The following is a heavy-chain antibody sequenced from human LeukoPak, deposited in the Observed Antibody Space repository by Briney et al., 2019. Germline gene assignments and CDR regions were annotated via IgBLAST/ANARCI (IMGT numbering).Heavy chain of an antibody. CDR2: ISGSGSTT. CDR1: GFTFSNYA. D-gene: IGHD3-10*01. J-gene: IGHJ6*02. CDR3: AKRFDRGVYGMDV. Sequence: GGSLRLSCAASGFTFSNYAMTWVRQAPGKGLEWVAAISGSGSTTYSGDFAKGRFIISRDNSMNTLYLHMNSLRAEDTAVYYCAKRFDRGVYGMDVWGQGTTVTVSS. V-gene: IGHV3-23*01.